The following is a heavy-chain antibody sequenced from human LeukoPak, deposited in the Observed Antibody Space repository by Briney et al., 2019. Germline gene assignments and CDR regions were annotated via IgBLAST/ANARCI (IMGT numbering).Heavy chain of an antibody. CDR3: AKEHMEWLFAFDI. CDR1: GFTFSSYW. Sequence: GGSLRLSCAASGFTFSSYWMSWVRQAPGKGLEWVAVILYDGSNKYYADSVKGRFTISRDNSKNTLYLQMNSLRAEDTAVYYCAKEHMEWLFAFDIWGQGTMVTVSS. V-gene: IGHV3-30*18. D-gene: IGHD3-3*01. CDR2: ILYDGSNK. J-gene: IGHJ3*02.